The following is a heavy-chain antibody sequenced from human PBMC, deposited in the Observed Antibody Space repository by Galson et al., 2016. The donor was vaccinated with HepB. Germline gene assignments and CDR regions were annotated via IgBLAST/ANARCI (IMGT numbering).Heavy chain of an antibody. Sequence: SLRLSCAASGFTLTNYGMHWVRPAPGKGLEWVADIWSNGNNKYYADSVKGRFTISRDNSKNTLYLQMNSLRAEDTAVYYCAKDIRSYGLFGRFDYWGQGTLVTVSS. D-gene: IGHD5-18*01. J-gene: IGHJ4*02. CDR1: GFTLTNYG. V-gene: IGHV3-33*06. CDR2: IWSNGNNK. CDR3: AKDIRSYGLFGRFDY.